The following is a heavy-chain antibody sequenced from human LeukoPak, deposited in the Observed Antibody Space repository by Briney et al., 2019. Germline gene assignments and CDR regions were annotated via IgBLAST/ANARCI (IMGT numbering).Heavy chain of an antibody. V-gene: IGHV3-23*01. D-gene: IGHD3-10*01. CDR2: ISGSGGST. CDR1: GYFFPNAY. J-gene: IGHJ4*02. CDR3: AKGQLWFGEFSYFDY. Sequence: GGSLRLSCEVSGYFFPNAYLNWVRQAPGKGLEWVSVISGSGGSTDYADSVKGRFSISRDNSKNTLYLQMNSLRAEDTAVYYCAKGQLWFGEFSYFDYWGQGTLVTVSS.